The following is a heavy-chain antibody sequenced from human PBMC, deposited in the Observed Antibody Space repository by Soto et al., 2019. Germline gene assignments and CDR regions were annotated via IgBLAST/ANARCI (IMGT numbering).Heavy chain of an antibody. D-gene: IGHD2-15*01. CDR3: ARDRVYCSGGSCSGMDV. V-gene: IGHV1-3*01. J-gene: IGHJ6*02. CDR2: INAGNGNT. Sequence: ASVKVSCKASGYTFTNYAIHWVRQAPGQRLEWMGWINAGNGNTKYSQKFQGRVTITRDASASTAYMELSSLRSEDTAVYYCARDRVYCSGGSCSGMDVWGQGTTVTVS. CDR1: GYTFTNYA.